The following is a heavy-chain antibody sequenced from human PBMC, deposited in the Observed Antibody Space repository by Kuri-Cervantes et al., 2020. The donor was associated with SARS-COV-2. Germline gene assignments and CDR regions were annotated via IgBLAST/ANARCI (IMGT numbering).Heavy chain of an antibody. CDR3: AKDYCSSTSCSQYDAFDI. CDR2: ISGGGGST. D-gene: IGHD2-2*01. V-gene: IGHV3-23*01. Sequence: GGSLRLSCAASGFTFRSYVMSWVRQAPGKGLEWVSSISGGGGSTYYADSVKGRFTISRDNSKNTLYLQMNSLRAEDTAVYYCAKDYCSSTSCSQYDAFDIWGQGTMVTVSS. CDR1: GFTFRSYV. J-gene: IGHJ3*02.